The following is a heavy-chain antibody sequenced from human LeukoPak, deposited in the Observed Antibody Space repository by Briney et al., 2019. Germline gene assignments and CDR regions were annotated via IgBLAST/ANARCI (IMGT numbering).Heavy chain of an antibody. V-gene: IGHV4-59*08. CDR2: IYYRGST. CDR3: ARVPPGDAFDI. CDR1: GGSISSYY. J-gene: IGHJ3*02. Sequence: PSETLSLTCTVSGGSISSYYWSWIRQPPGKGLEWIGYIYYRGSTNYNPSLKSRVTISVDTSKNQFSLKLSSVTAADTAVYYCARVPPGDAFDIWGQGTMVTVSS.